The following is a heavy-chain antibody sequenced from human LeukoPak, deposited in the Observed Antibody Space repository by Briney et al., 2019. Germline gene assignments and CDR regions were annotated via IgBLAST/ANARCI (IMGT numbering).Heavy chain of an antibody. D-gene: IGHD5-24*01. CDR3: ARGGEMATIRAGAFDI. CDR2: INHSGST. J-gene: IGHJ3*02. CDR1: GGSFSGYY. V-gene: IGHV4-34*01. Sequence: PSETLSLTCAVYGGSFSGYYWSWLRQPPGKGLEWIGEINHSGSTNYNPSLKSRVTISVDTSKNQFSLKLSSVTAADTAVYYCARGGEMATIRAGAFDIWGQGTMVTVSS.